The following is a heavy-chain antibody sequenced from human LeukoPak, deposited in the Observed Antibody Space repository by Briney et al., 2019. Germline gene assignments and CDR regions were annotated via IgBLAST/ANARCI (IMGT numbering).Heavy chain of an antibody. D-gene: IGHD1-1*01. CDR1: GGSFSNYY. CDR3: AGVPDITARPCAS. CDR2: ISHTGDIT. Sequence: SETLSLTCAVYGGSFSNYYWSWIRQTPGKGLEWSGEISHTGDITNYNPCLKSRVTISVDSSKNQFSLKVTSVTAADTGVYYCAGVPDITARPCASWGPGILVTVSS. J-gene: IGHJ5*02. V-gene: IGHV4-34*01.